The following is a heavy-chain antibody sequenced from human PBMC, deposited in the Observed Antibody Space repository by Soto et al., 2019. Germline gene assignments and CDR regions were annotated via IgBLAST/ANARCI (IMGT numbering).Heavy chain of an antibody. CDR3: ASYGSGSYFDY. V-gene: IGHV4-4*02. CDR1: GGSISSSNW. D-gene: IGHD3-10*01. J-gene: IGHJ4*02. CDR2: IYHSGST. Sequence: SETLSLTCAVSGGSISSSNWWSWVRQPPGKGLEWIGEIYHSGSTNYNPSLKSRVTISVDKSKNQFSLKLSPVTAADTAVYYCASYGSGSYFDYWGQGTLVTVSS.